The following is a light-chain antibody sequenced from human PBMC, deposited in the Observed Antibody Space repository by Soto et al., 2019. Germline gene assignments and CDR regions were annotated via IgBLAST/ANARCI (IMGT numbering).Light chain of an antibody. CDR3: QQYSNWPPIT. CDR1: QSVSSN. CDR2: DTS. Sequence: ETVLTQSPGTLSLSPGERATLSCRASQSVSSNYLAWYQQKPGQAPRLLIYDTSTRATGIPARFSGSGSGTEFTLTISSLQSEDFAVYYCQQYSNWPPITFGQGTRLEIK. J-gene: IGKJ5*01. V-gene: IGKV3-15*01.